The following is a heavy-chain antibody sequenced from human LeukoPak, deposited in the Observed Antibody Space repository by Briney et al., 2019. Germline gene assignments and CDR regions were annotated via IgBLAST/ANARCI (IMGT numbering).Heavy chain of an antibody. Sequence: SQTLSLTCTVSGGSISSGDYYWSWIRQAPGKGLEGIWYIYYSGSTYYNPSHKSRVTISVDTSKNQFSLKLTSVTAADTAVYYCARATYNYAWGTYRLIGYLDYWGQGTLVTVSS. CDR2: IYYSGST. CDR3: ARATYNYAWGTYRLIGYLDY. J-gene: IGHJ4*02. V-gene: IGHV4-30-4*01. CDR1: GGSISSGDYY. D-gene: IGHD3-16*02.